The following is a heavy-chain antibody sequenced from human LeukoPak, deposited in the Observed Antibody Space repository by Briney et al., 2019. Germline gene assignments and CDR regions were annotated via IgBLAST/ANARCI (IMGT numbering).Heavy chain of an antibody. CDR2: INHSGST. V-gene: IGHV4-34*01. CDR1: GGSFSGYY. D-gene: IGHD4-17*01. J-gene: IGHJ4*02. CDR3: ARDKNYGDYIFDY. Sequence: LSETLSLTCAVYGGSFSGYYWSWIRQPPGKGLEWIGEINHSGSTNYNPSLKSRVTISADTSKNQFSLKLSFVTAADTAVYYCARDKNYGDYIFDYWGQGTLVTVSS.